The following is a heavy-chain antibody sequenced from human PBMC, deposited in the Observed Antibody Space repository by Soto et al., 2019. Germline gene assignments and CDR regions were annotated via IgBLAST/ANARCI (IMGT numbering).Heavy chain of an antibody. CDR1: GFTFSSYD. D-gene: IGHD3-3*01. V-gene: IGHV3-23*01. CDR2: ISDGGGST. J-gene: IGHJ4*02. Sequence: GGSLRLSCAASGFTFSSYDMSWVRQAPGKGLEWVSIISDGGGSTYFADSVKGRFIISRDNSKNTLYLQMSSLRAEDTAIYYCAKGARYYDFWSGYCDYWGQGTLVTVSS. CDR3: AKGARYYDFWSGYCDY.